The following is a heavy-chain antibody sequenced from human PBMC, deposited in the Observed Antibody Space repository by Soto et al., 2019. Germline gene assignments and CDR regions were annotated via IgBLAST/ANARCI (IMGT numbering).Heavy chain of an antibody. D-gene: IGHD6-13*01. CDR1: VFTFSSYA. CDR3: AKDRIAAAGTASYYYGMDV. Sequence: GALRLSCAASVFTFSSYAISWVRQAPGKGLEWVSAISGSGGSTYYADSVKGRFTISRDNSKNTLYLQMNSLRAEDTAVYYCAKDRIAAAGTASYYYGMDVWGQGTTVTVSS. J-gene: IGHJ6*02. CDR2: ISGSGGST. V-gene: IGHV3-23*01.